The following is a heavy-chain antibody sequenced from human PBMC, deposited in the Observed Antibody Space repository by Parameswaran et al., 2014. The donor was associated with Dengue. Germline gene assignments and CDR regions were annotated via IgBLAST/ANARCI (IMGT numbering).Heavy chain of an antibody. Sequence: VRQAPGQGLEWMGGFDPEDGETIYAQKFQGRVTMTEDTSTDTAYMELSSLRSEDTAVYYCATPSHIAVVGGPYLDYWGQGTLVTVSS. CDR2: FDPEDGET. V-gene: IGHV1-24*01. J-gene: IGHJ4*02. D-gene: IGHD6-19*01. CDR3: ATPSHIAVVGGPYLDY.